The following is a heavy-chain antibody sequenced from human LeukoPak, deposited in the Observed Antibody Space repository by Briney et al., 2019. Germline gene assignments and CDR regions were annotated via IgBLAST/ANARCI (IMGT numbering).Heavy chain of an antibody. J-gene: IGHJ6*03. Sequence: GGSLRLSCAASGFTFSSYTMHWVRQAPGKGLEWVAVISYDGSNKYYAGSVKGRFTISRDNSKSTLFLQMNSPSAEDTAVYYCARGIAATNYMDVWGKGTTVTVSS. CDR1: GFTFSSYT. CDR3: ARGIAATNYMDV. CDR2: ISYDGSNK. V-gene: IGHV3-30-3*01. D-gene: IGHD6-13*01.